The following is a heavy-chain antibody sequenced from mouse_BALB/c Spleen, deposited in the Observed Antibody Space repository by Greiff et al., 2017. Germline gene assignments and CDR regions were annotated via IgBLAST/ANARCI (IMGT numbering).Heavy chain of an antibody. Sequence: EVHLVESGGGLVKPGGSRKLSCAASGFTFSDYGMAWVRQAPGKGPEWVAFISNLAYSIYYADTVTGRFTISRENAKNTLYLEMSSLRSEDTAMYYCARPYGNSQAWFAYWGQGTLVTVSA. CDR3: ARPYGNSQAWFAY. J-gene: IGHJ3*01. D-gene: IGHD2-1*01. CDR1: GFTFSDYG. CDR2: ISNLAYSI. V-gene: IGHV5-15*02.